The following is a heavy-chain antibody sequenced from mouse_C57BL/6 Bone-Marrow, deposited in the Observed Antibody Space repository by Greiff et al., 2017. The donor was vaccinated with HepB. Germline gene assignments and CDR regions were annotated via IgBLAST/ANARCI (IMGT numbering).Heavy chain of an antibody. V-gene: IGHV14-4*01. Sequence: VQLQQPGAELVRPGSSVKLSCKASGYTFTSYWMHWVKQRPEQGLEWIGWIDPENGDTEYASKFQGKATITADTSSNTAYLQLSSLTSEDTAVYYCTTPITTVVPFAYWGQGTLVTVSA. CDR2: IDPENGDT. CDR1: GYTFTSYW. CDR3: TTPITTVVPFAY. J-gene: IGHJ3*01. D-gene: IGHD1-1*01.